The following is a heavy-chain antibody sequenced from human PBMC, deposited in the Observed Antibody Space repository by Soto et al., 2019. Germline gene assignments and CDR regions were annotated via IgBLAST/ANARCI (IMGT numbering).Heavy chain of an antibody. Sequence: ASVKVSCKASGYTFSGYYIHWLRQAPGQGLEWMGWINPNSGGTNYAQKFQGKVTVTRDTPTSTAYMELSRLTSDDTAVYYCARSLTEGYCTITGCYTRPLYGMDVWGQGTTVTVSS. D-gene: IGHD2-2*02. CDR2: INPNSGGT. J-gene: IGHJ6*02. V-gene: IGHV1-2*02. CDR1: GYTFSGYY. CDR3: ARSLTEGYCTITGCYTRPLYGMDV.